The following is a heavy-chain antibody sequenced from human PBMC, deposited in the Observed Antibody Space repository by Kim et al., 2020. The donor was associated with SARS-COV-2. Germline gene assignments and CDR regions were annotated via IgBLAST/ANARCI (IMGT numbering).Heavy chain of an antibody. CDR3: ARGIFRDGCDG. V-gene: IGHV3-74*01. J-gene: IGHJ6*02. CDR2: ISNDGGVT. Sequence: GGSLRLSCAASGFRSSNYYVNWVRQRPGKGLEWVSRISNDGGVTHYADSVRGRFTMSRDSAENTVYLQMNSLSAEDTAVYFCARGIFRDGCDGWGQGTTVSVSS. CDR1: GFRSSNYY. D-gene: IGHD2-15*01.